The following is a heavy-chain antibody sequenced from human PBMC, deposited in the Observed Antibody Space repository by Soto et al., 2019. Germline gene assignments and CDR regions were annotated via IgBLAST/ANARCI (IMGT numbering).Heavy chain of an antibody. CDR3: ARGGTYYYGSGSYMYYFDY. CDR2: IYYSGST. J-gene: IGHJ4*02. D-gene: IGHD3-10*01. Sequence: QVQLQESGPGLVKPSETLSLTCTVSGGSISSYYWSWIRQPPGKGLEWIGYIYYSGSTNYNPSLKSRVTISVDTSKNQFSLKLSCVTAADTAVYYCARGGTYYYGSGSYMYYFDYWGQGTLVTVSS. CDR1: GGSISSYY. V-gene: IGHV4-59*01.